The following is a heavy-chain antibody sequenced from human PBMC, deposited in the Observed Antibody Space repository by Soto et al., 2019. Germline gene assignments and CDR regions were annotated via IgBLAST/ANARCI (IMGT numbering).Heavy chain of an antibody. CDR1: GYTFTSYG. Sequence: QVQLVQSGAEVKKPGASVKVSCKASGYTFTSYGISWVRQAPGQGLEGMGWISDYNGNTSYAQKLQGRGTMTTDTSTSTAYMELRRLRSDVTAVYYYANRGYCSGGRCFDYRGQGTLVTVSS. J-gene: IGHJ4*02. V-gene: IGHV1-18*04. D-gene: IGHD2-15*01. CDR2: ISDYNGNT. CDR3: ANRGYCSGGRCFDY.